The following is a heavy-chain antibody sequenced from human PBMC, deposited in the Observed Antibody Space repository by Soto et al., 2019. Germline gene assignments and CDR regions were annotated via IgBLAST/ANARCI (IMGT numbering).Heavy chain of an antibody. CDR3: AKDKGCSTTTCHWNASDI. CDR2: ISSSGAGT. D-gene: IGHD2-2*01. J-gene: IGHJ3*02. CDR1: GFTFSSYA. V-gene: IGHV3-23*01. Sequence: EVQLLESGGGLVQPGGSLRLSCAASGFTFSSYALSWVRQAPGKGLEWVSAISSSGAGTYYADSVKGRFTISRDNSKNTLFLQMNSLRAEDTAVYYCAKDKGCSTTTCHWNASDIWGQGTMVTVSS.